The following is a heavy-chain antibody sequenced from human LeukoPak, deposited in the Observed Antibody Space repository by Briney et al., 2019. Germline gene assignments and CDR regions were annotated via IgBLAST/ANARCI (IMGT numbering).Heavy chain of an antibody. Sequence: PSETLSLTCAVYGGSLSGYYWGWIRQPPGKGLEWIGSFYHSGSTYYNPSLKSRVTISVDTSKNQFSLKLSSVTAADTAVYYCARHDFYSNYPHNWFDPWGQGTLVTVSS. CDR2: FYHSGST. V-gene: IGHV4-38-2*01. J-gene: IGHJ5*02. CDR3: ARHDFYSNYPHNWFDP. CDR1: GGSLSGYY. D-gene: IGHD4-11*01.